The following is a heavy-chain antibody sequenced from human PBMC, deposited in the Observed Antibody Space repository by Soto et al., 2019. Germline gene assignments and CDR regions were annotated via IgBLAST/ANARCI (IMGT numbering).Heavy chain of an antibody. D-gene: IGHD5-12*01. V-gene: IGHV3-30-3*01. CDR3: ARDYGDGYYYFDL. J-gene: IGHJ4*02. CDR2: MSSDGGNT. CDR1: EFTFSDYT. Sequence: QVQLVESGGGVVQPGRSLRLSCAASEFTFSDYTMHWVRQAPGKELEWVALMSSDGGNTNYTDSVKGRFTISRDNSKNTLYLQMDSLRPEDTTVYYCARDYGDGYYYFDLWGQGTLVTVSS.